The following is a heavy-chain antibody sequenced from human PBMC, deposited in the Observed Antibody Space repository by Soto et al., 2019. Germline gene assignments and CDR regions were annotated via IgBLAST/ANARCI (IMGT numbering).Heavy chain of an antibody. D-gene: IGHD3-10*01. CDR1: GGSFSGYY. J-gene: IGHJ4*02. Sequence: SETLSLTCAVYGGSFSGYYWSWIRQTPGKGLEWSEEINHSGGTNYNPSLKSRVTISVDTSKSQFSRKLSSVTAEDTAVYYCARGPGGPRGVITRFFDYWDQGTLVTVS. CDR2: INHSGGT. V-gene: IGHV4-34*01. CDR3: ARGPGGPRGVITRFFDY.